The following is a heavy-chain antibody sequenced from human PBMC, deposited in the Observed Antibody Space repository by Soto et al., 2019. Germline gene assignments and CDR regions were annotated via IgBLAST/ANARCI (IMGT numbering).Heavy chain of an antibody. Sequence: QVHLQESGPGLVKPSETLSLTCTVSGASISACYWSWIRQPPGKGLEWIGHIYYTGSTNYNPSLMSRVNISLDTSKKQYSLKLDSLTAADTAVYYCARRRDGYTGVWFDPWGQGTLVTVSS. V-gene: IGHV4-59*01. CDR3: ARRRDGYTGVWFDP. J-gene: IGHJ5*02. CDR1: GASISACY. D-gene: IGHD5-12*01. CDR2: IYYTGST.